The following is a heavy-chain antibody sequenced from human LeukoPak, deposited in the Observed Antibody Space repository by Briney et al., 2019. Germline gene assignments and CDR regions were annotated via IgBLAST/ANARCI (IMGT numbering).Heavy chain of an antibody. Sequence: GGSLRLSCAASGFTFRSYWMHWVRQAPGKGLVWVSRINSDGSTATYADSVRGRFTISRDNADNTLYLQMDSLRAEDTAVYYCARTTGPRAFDIWGQGTMLTASS. CDR2: INSDGSTA. CDR1: GFTFRSYW. D-gene: IGHD2-2*01. J-gene: IGHJ3*02. V-gene: IGHV3-74*01. CDR3: ARTTGPRAFDI.